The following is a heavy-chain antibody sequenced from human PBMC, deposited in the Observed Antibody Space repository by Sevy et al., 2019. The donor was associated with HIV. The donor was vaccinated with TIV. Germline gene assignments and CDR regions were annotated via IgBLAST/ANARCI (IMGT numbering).Heavy chain of an antibody. CDR3: ARQSGVLDVDTAMPDAFDI. CDR1: GFTFSSYW. CDR2: IKQEGSEK. Sequence: GGSLRLSCAASGFTFSSYWMSWVRQAPGKGLEWVANIKQEGSEKYYVDFVKGRFGISGDNAKNSLYLQMNSLRVEDTAMYYCARQSGVLDVDTAMPDAFDIWGQGTMVTVSS. D-gene: IGHD5-18*01. V-gene: IGHV3-7*01. J-gene: IGHJ3*02.